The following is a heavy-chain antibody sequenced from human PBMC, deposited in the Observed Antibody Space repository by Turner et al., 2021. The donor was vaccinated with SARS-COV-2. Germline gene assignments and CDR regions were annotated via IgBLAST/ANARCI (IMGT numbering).Heavy chain of an antibody. CDR2: ISSSSSYI. CDR1: GFTFSSYS. D-gene: IGHD1-26*01. CDR3: ARELAGRFGGATEIDY. J-gene: IGHJ4*02. V-gene: IGHV3-21*01. Sequence: EVQLVESGGGLVKPGGSQRLSCAASGFTFSSYSMNWVRQAPGKGLEWVSFISSSSSYIYYADSVKGRFTISRDNAKNSLYLQMNSLRAEDTAVYYCARELAGRFGGATEIDYWGQGTLVTVSS.